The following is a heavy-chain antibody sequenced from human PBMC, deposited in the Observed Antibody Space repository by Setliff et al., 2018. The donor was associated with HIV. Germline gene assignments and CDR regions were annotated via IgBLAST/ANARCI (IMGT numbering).Heavy chain of an antibody. V-gene: IGHV3-7*03. Sequence: GGSLRLSCAASGFTFSSYWMTWVRQAPGKGLDGVANINEDGSEKYYLDSVKGRFTISRDNAKNSLYLQMHSPRAEDQAIYYCAKTAYKHQYYYASSGYLAFLGHGTLVTVSS. J-gene: IGHJ4*01. CDR2: INEDGSEK. CDR1: GFTFSSYW. D-gene: IGHD3-22*01. CDR3: AKTAYKHQYYYASSGYLAF.